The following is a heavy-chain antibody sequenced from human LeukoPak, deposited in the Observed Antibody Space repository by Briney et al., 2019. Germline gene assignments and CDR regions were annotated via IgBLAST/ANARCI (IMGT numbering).Heavy chain of an antibody. V-gene: IGHV4-34*01. Sequence: SETLSLTCAVYGGSFSDYYWNWIRQPPGKGLEWIGEIRHGGSSNYNPSLKSRVTISVDTSKNHFSVKLSSVTAADTAVYYCARVDLAAAATFDYWGQGTLVTVSS. CDR2: IRHGGSS. CDR3: ARVDLAAAATFDY. CDR1: GGSFSDYY. J-gene: IGHJ4*02. D-gene: IGHD6-13*01.